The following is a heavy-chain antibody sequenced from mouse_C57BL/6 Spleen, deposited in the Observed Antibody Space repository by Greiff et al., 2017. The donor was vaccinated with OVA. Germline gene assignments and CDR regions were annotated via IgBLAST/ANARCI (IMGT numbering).Heavy chain of an antibody. Sequence: VQLQESGAELVRPGASVTLSCKASGYTFTDYEMHWVKQTPVHGLEWIGAIDPETGGTAYNQKFKGKAILTADKSSSTAYMELRSLTSEDSAVYYCTRSNYDGSSWGFAYWGQGTLVTVSA. V-gene: IGHV1-15*01. CDR2: IDPETGGT. CDR3: TRSNYDGSSWGFAY. CDR1: GYTFTDYE. J-gene: IGHJ3*01. D-gene: IGHD1-1*01.